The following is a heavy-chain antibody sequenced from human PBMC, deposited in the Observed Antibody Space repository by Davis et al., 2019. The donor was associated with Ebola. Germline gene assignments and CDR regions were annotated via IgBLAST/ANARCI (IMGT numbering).Heavy chain of an antibody. V-gene: IGHV4-39*01. CDR1: GDSISSRDYC. D-gene: IGHD3-16*01. CDR3: ARKWLRLGGWIHY. J-gene: IGHJ4*02. Sequence: PSETLSLTCSVSGDSISSRDYCWGWVRQAPGKGLTWIGEIDHSGRTNYNPSLKSRVTISLDAPKRQFSLNLASMTAADTAVYFCARKWLRLGGWIHYWGQGTEVTVSS. CDR2: IDHSGRT.